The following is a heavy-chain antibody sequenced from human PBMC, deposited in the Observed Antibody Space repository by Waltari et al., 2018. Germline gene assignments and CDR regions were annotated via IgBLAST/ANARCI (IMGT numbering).Heavy chain of an antibody. Sequence: EVQLVESGGGLVKPGGSVRLSGAASESTFRGYSMNGVRQAPGKGLVWVSSISSSSSYIYYADSVKGRFTISRDNAKNSLYLQMNSLRAEDTAVYYCARDQTSGGMDVWGQGTTVTVSS. V-gene: IGHV3-21*01. J-gene: IGHJ6*02. CDR3: ARDQTSGGMDV. CDR2: ISSSSSYI. CDR1: ESTFRGYS.